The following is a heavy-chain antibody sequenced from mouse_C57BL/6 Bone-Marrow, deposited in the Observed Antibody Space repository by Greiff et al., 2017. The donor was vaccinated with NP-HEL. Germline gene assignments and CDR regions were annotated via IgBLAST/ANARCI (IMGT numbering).Heavy chain of an antibody. J-gene: IGHJ2*01. Sequence: DVMLVESGGGLVKPGGSLKLSCAASGFTFSDYGMHWVRQAPEKGLEWVAYISSGSSTIYYADTVKGRFTISRENAKNTLFLQMTSLRSEDTAMYYCARLGSSPFDYWGQGTTLTVSS. CDR2: ISSGSSTI. V-gene: IGHV5-17*01. CDR3: ARLGSSPFDY. CDR1: GFTFSDYG. D-gene: IGHD1-1*01.